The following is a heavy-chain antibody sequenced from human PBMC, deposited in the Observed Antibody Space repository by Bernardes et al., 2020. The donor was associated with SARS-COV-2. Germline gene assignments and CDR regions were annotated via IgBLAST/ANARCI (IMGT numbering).Heavy chain of an antibody. CDR2: ISGYNGNT. CDR1: GYSYTNYG. CDR3: ARVEGFCSGGTCFSLFYFDH. Sequence: ASVKVSCKASGYSYTNYGIAWVRQAPGNGPEWLGWISGYNGNTTYARHLQDRISMSSDLSANTAFMHLRRLTSADTAVYYCARVEGFCSGGTCFSLFYFDHWGQGTLVSVSS. D-gene: IGHD2-15*01. J-gene: IGHJ4*02. V-gene: IGHV1-18*01.